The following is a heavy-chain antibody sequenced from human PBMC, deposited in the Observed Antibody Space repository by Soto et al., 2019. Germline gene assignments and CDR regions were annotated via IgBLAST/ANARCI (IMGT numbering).Heavy chain of an antibody. CDR2: ISSTGRTT. J-gene: IGHJ4*02. CDR3: ARDSLGGWYVDY. V-gene: IGHV3-48*02. CDR1: GFTVSSYS. Sequence: EVQLVESGGGLVQPGGSLRLSCAASGFTVSSYSINWVRQAPGKGLEWVSYISSTGRTTYYADSVKGRFTISRDNAKNSLYLQMNSLRDEDTAVYYWARDSLGGWYVDYWGQGTLVTVSS. D-gene: IGHD6-19*01.